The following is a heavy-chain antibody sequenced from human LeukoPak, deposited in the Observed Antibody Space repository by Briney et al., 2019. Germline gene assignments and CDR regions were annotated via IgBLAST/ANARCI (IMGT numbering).Heavy chain of an antibody. V-gene: IGHV3-21*01. Sequence: GGSLRLSCAASGFTFSIYSMSWVRLAPGKGLEWGASITSSSSVIYYADSVKGRSTISRDNAQNSLYLQMNSLRAEDTALYYCAKLDREYYCTRPIPYYNYYMHLWAKGTTVSVSS. CDR1: GFTFSIYS. D-gene: IGHD2/OR15-2a*01. CDR3: AKLDREYYCTRPIPYYNYYMHL. CDR2: ITSSSSVI. J-gene: IGHJ6*03.